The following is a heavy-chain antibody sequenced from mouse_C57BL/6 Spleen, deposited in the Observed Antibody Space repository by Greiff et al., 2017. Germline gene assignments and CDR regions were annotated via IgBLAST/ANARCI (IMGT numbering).Heavy chain of an antibody. D-gene: IGHD2-5*01. J-gene: IGHJ4*01. V-gene: IGHV1-69*01. CDR3: ARKDSNYYAMDY. Sequence: QVQLQQPGAELVMPGASVKLSCKASGYTFTSYWMHWVKQRPGQGLAWIGEIDPSDSYTNYNQKFKGKSTLTVDKSSSTAYMQLSSLTSEDSAVYYCARKDSNYYAMDYWGQGTSVTVSS. CDR1: GYTFTSYW. CDR2: IDPSDSYT.